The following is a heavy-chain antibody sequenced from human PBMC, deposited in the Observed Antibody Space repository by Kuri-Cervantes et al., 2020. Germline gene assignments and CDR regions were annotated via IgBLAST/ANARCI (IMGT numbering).Heavy chain of an antibody. CDR3: ARDMRSGGYYYYGMDV. CDR2: ISSSSSYI. Sequence: GESLKISCAASGFTFSSYSMNWVRQAPGKGLEWVSSISSSSSYIYYADSVKGRFTISKDNAKNSLYLQMNSLRAEDTAVYYCARDMRSGGYYYYGMDVWGQGTTVTVSS. D-gene: IGHD4-23*01. CDR1: GFTFSSYS. V-gene: IGHV3-21*01. J-gene: IGHJ6*02.